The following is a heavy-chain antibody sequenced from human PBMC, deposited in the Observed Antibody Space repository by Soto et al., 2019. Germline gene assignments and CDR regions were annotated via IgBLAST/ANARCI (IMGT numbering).Heavy chain of an antibody. Sequence: PSETLSLTCAVYGGSFSGYYWSWIRQPPGKGLEWIGEINHSGSTNYNPSLKSRVTISVDTSKSQFSLKLSSVTAADTAVYYCARRNIVVVPAAMQLHTSTTNWFDPWGQGTLVTVSS. CDR3: ARRNIVVVPAAMQLHTSTTNWFDP. CDR2: INHSGST. CDR1: GGSFSGYY. V-gene: IGHV4-34*01. J-gene: IGHJ5*02. D-gene: IGHD2-2*01.